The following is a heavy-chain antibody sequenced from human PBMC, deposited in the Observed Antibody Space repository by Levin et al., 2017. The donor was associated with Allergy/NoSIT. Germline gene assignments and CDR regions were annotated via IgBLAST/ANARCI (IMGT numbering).Heavy chain of an antibody. Sequence: SQTLSLTCTVSGASVSRDTFHWSWIRQPPGKGLEWIGYILYSGGTSYNPSLESRVTISMDTSNNQFSLKVNSVTAADTAVYYCGNYREGAGGTGYWGQGTLVTVSS. CDR3: GNYREGAGGTGY. D-gene: IGHD1-1*01. V-gene: IGHV4-30-4*01. CDR1: GASVSRDTFH. CDR2: ILYSGGT. J-gene: IGHJ4*02.